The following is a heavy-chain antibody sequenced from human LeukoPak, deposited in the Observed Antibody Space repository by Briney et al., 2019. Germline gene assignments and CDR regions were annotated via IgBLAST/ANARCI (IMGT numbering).Heavy chain of an antibody. CDR3: GRKIGPMLGGVRGVVYYFDY. D-gene: IGHD3-16*01. Sequence: PSETLSLTCTVSGGSVSSGSYYWSWIRQPPGKGLEWIGYIYYSGSTNYNPSLKSRVTISVDTSKNQFSLKLSSVTAADTAVYYWGRKIGPMLGGVRGVVYYFDYWGQGPRAPVSS. CDR2: IYYSGST. CDR1: GGSVSSGSYY. J-gene: IGHJ4*02. V-gene: IGHV4-61*01.